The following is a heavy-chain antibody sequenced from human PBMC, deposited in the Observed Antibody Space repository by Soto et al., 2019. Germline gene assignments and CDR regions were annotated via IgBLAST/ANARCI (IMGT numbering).Heavy chain of an antibody. Sequence: SETLSLTCTVSGGSISSYYWSWIRQPPGKGLEWIGYIYYSGSTNYNPSLKSRVTISVDTSKNQFSLKLSSVTAADTAVYYCARGYYGSGSYWSYWGQGTLVTVSS. CDR3: ARGYYGSGSYWSY. D-gene: IGHD3-10*01. J-gene: IGHJ4*02. V-gene: IGHV4-59*12. CDR1: GGSISSYY. CDR2: IYYSGST.